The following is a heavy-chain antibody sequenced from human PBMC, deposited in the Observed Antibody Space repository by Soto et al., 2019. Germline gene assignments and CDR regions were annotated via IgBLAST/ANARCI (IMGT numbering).Heavy chain of an antibody. CDR3: AREDDYGYRYINYGLDV. Sequence: WWSLRLSCSASGFTFNIYALHWFRQAPGKGLEWVAVISFDGTKKYYSDSVKGRFTISRDNLKNTLYLQMNNLRVEDAALYFCAREDDYGYRYINYGLDVWGQGTTVTAP. J-gene: IGHJ6*02. V-gene: IGHV3-30-3*01. CDR1: GFTFNIYA. D-gene: IGHD4-17*01. CDR2: ISFDGTKK.